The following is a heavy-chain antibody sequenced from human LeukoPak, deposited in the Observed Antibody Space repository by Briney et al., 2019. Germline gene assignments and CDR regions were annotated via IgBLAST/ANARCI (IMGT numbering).Heavy chain of an antibody. V-gene: IGHV3-74*01. Sequence: GGSLRLSCAASGFTFSSYWMHWVRQAPGKGLVWVSRINSDGSSTSYADSVKGRFTISRDNAKNTLYLQMNSLRAEDTAVYYCARDRYYDFWSGYYTPDIWGQGTMVTVSS. D-gene: IGHD3-3*01. CDR2: INSDGSST. CDR1: GFTFSSYW. CDR3: ARDRYYDFWSGYYTPDI. J-gene: IGHJ3*02.